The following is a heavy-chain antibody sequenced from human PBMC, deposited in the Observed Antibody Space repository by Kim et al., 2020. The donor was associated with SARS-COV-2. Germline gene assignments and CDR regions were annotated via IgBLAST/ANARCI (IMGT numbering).Heavy chain of an antibody. CDR3: ARQYTSGYDYVLGYYYYYGMDV. D-gene: IGHD5-12*01. J-gene: IGHJ6*02. CDR2: IIPIFGTA. Sequence: SVKVSCKASGGTFSSYAISWVRQAPGQGLEWMGGIIPIFGTANYAQKFQGRVTITADESTSTAYMELSSLRSEDTAVYYCARQYTSGYDYVLGYYYYYGMDVWGQGTTVTVSS. CDR1: GGTFSSYA. V-gene: IGHV1-69*13.